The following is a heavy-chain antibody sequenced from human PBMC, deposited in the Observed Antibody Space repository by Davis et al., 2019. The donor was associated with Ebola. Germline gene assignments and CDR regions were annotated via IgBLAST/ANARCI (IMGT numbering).Heavy chain of an antibody. CDR3: ARERNLGVDV. V-gene: IGHV1-3*01. D-gene: IGHD2/OR15-2a*01. J-gene: IGHJ6*02. Sequence: KFQGRVTITRDTSASTAYMELSSLRSEDTAVYYCARERNLGVDVWGQGTTVTVSS.